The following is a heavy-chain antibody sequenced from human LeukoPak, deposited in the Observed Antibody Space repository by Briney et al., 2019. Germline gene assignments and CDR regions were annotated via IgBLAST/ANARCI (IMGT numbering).Heavy chain of an antibody. V-gene: IGHV3-30*04. J-gene: IGHJ5*02. Sequence: PGGSLRLSCAASGFTFSSYAMHWVRQAPGKGLEWVAVISYDGSNKYYADSVKGRFTISRDNAKNSLYLQMNSLRAEDTAVYYCARDQYSGYAADVDWFDPWGQGTLVTVSS. CDR1: GFTFSSYA. D-gene: IGHD5-12*01. CDR2: ISYDGSNK. CDR3: ARDQYSGYAADVDWFDP.